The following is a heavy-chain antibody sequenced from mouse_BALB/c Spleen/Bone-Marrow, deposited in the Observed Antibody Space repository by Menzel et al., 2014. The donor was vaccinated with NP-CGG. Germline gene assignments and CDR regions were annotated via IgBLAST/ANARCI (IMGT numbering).Heavy chain of an antibody. V-gene: IGHV14-3*02. Sequence: EVQLQESGAELVKPGASVKLSCTASGFNIKDTYMHWVKQRPEQGLEWIGRIDPANGNTKYDPKFQGKATITADTSSNTAYLQLSSLTSEDTAVYYCATYYCGYYFDSWGQGTTLTVSS. CDR3: ATYYCGYYFDS. D-gene: IGHD1-2*01. CDR2: IDPANGNT. CDR1: GFNIKDTY. J-gene: IGHJ2*01.